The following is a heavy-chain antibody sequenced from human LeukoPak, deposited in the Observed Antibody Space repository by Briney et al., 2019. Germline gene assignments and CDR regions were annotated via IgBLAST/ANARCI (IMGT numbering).Heavy chain of an antibody. J-gene: IGHJ4*02. CDR1: GFIFSWHW. D-gene: IGHD2/OR15-2a*01. Sequence: PGGSLRLSCGASGFIFSWHWMSWVRQAPGKGPEWVANIKQDGSERYYVGSVKGRFTISRDNAKNLLYLQMNSLRAEDTALYYCARDGGHSTDFDYWGQGTLVTVSS. CDR3: ARDGGHSTDFDY. CDR2: IKQDGSER. V-gene: IGHV3-7*01.